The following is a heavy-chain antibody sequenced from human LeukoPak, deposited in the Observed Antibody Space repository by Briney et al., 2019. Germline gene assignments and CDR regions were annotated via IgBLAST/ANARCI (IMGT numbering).Heavy chain of an antibody. CDR3: AKGIVVVVAATDY. CDR2: ITGSGSGT. D-gene: IGHD2-15*01. CDR1: GFTFSSYA. Sequence: PGGSLRLSCAASGFTFSSYAMSWVRQAPGKGLECVSVITGSGSGTYYADSVKGRFTISRDNSKNTLYLQMNSLRAEDTAVYYCAKGIVVVVAATDYWGQGTLVTVSS. J-gene: IGHJ4*02. V-gene: IGHV3-23*01.